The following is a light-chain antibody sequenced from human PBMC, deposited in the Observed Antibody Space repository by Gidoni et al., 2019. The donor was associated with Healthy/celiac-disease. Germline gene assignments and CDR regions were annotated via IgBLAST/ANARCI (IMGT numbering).Light chain of an antibody. Sequence: EIVLTQSPATLSLSPGERATLSCRASQSVSSYLAWYHQKPGQAPRLLIYDASNRATGIPARFSGSGAGTDFTLTISSLEHEDFAGYYCQQRSNWPPITFGQGTRLEIK. CDR2: DAS. V-gene: IGKV3-11*01. CDR1: QSVSSY. CDR3: QQRSNWPPIT. J-gene: IGKJ5*01.